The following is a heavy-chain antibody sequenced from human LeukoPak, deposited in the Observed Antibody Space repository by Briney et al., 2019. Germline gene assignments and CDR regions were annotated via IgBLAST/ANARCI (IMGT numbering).Heavy chain of an antibody. J-gene: IGHJ4*02. V-gene: IGHV3-21*01. D-gene: IGHD2-21*01. CDR2: ISSSSSYI. CDR1: GFTFSSYS. CDR3: ARDRRLYCGGDCYISHYFDY. Sequence: PGGSLRLSCAASGFTFSSYSMNWVRQAPGKGLEWVSSISSSSSYIYYADSVKGRFTISRDNAKNSLYLQMNSLRAEDTAVYYCARDRRLYCGGDCYISHYFDYWGQGTLVTVSS.